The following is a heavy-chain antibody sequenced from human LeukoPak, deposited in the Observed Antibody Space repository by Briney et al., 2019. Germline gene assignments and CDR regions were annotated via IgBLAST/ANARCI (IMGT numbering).Heavy chain of an antibody. Sequence: PSQTLSLTCAVSGGSISSGGYSWSWIRQPPGKGLEWIGYIYHSGSTYYNPSLKSRVTISVDRSKNQFSLKLSSVTAADTAVYYCARARVVAAKINWFDPWGQGTLVTVSS. CDR2: IYHSGST. J-gene: IGHJ5*02. CDR1: GGSISSGGYS. D-gene: IGHD2-15*01. V-gene: IGHV4-30-2*01. CDR3: ARARVVAAKINWFDP.